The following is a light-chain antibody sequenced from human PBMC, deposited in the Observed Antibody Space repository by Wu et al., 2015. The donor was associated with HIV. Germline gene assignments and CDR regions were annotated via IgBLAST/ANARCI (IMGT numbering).Light chain of an antibody. Sequence: IQLTQSPSSLSASVGDRVTITCRASQGVSSALAWYQQKPGKAPKLLIYDVSTLESGVPSRFSGSGSGTDFTLTISSLQSEDFATYYCQQFNAYPRTFGPGTKVDI. V-gene: IGKV1-13*02. J-gene: IGKJ3*01. CDR1: QGVSSA. CDR2: DVS. CDR3: QQFNAYPRT.